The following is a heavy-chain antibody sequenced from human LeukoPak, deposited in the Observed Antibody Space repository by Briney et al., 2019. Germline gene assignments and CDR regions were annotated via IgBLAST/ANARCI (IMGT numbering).Heavy chain of an antibody. CDR2: ISVSGGST. D-gene: IGHD1-26*01. CDR3: AKTADKNSGTYYFDF. V-gene: IGHV3-23*01. J-gene: IGHJ4*02. Sequence: GGSLRLSCAASGFTFAGFAMSWVRQAPGKGLLWVSAISVSGGSTYHADSVEGRFTISRDNSKNTLYLQMNSLRAEDTAVYYCAKTADKNSGTYYFDFWGQGTLVTVSS. CDR1: GFTFAGFA.